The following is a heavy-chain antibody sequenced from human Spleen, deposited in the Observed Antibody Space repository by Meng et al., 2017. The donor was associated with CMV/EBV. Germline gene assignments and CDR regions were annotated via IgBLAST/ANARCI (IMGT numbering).Heavy chain of an antibody. CDR3: ARDTRSGGSPFGDY. V-gene: IGHV1-2*02. CDR2: INPNSGGT. D-gene: IGHD2-15*01. CDR1: GYTFTGYY. Sequence: ASVKVSCKASGYTFTGYYMHWVRQAPGQGLEWMGWINPNSGGTNYAQKFQGRVTMTRDTSISTAYMELSRLRSDDTAVYYCARDTRSGGSPFGDYWGQGTLVTVSS. J-gene: IGHJ4*02.